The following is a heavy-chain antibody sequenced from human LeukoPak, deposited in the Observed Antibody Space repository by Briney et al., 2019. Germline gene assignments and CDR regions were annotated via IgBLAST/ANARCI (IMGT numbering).Heavy chain of an antibody. D-gene: IGHD6-6*01. Sequence: GASVKVSCKASGYTFTGYYMHWVRQAPGQGLEWMGRINPNSGGTNYAQKFQGRVTMTRDTSISTAYMELSRLRSDDTAVYYCARLIAARPTYHDIDYWGQGTLVTVSS. J-gene: IGHJ4*02. V-gene: IGHV1-2*06. CDR1: GYTFTGYY. CDR3: ARLIAARPTYHDIDY. CDR2: INPNSGGT.